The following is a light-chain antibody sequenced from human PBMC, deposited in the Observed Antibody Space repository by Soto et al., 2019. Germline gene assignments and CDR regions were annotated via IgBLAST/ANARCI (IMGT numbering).Light chain of an antibody. J-gene: IGKJ5*01. V-gene: IGKV1-5*03. Sequence: EIQMTQYPSTLSASVGGRFTITCLASQSIRNWLAWYQQKPGKAPKLLIQRAYSLESGVTARFSGSGSGTEFTLTISSLQPDDFATYYCQQSYSTPITFGPGTRLEIK. CDR1: QSIRNW. CDR2: RAY. CDR3: QQSYSTPIT.